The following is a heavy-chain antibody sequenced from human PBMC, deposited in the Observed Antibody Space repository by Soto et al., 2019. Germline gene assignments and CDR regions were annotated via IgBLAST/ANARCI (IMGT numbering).Heavy chain of an antibody. D-gene: IGHD5-18*01. Sequence: QITLKESGPTLVKHTQTLTLTCTFSGFSLSTSGVGVGWIRQPPGKALEWLALIYWDDEKRYRPSLKSRLTITNDSSKNRVVLAMADMAPVETPTYYCAYSGYRYGFSDYWVQGTMVTGSS. J-gene: IGHJ4*02. CDR1: GFSLSTSGVG. CDR3: AYSGYRYGFSDY. V-gene: IGHV2-5*02. CDR2: IYWDDEK.